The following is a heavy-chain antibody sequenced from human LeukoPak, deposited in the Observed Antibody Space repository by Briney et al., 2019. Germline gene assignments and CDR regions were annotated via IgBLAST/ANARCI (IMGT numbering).Heavy chain of an antibody. V-gene: IGHV3-74*01. J-gene: IGHJ4*02. CDR2: INTDGSST. CDR1: GFTFSNYW. Sequence: PGGSLRLSCAASGFTFSNYWLHWVRHAPGKGLVWVSRINTDGSSTSYADSVKGRFTISRDNAKSTLYLQMNSLIAEDTAVYYCARDLSGSHSWGQGTLVTVSS. D-gene: IGHD1-26*01. CDR3: ARDLSGSHS.